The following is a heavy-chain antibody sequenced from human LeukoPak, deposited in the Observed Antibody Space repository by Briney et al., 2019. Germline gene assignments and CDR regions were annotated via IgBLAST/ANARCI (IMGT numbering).Heavy chain of an antibody. CDR3: ARTNFDWLLFTGAEYFQH. J-gene: IGHJ1*01. CDR2: ISAYNGNT. Sequence: ASVKVSCKASGYTFTSYGISWVRQAPGQGLEWMGWISAYNGNTNYAQKLQGRVTMTTDTSTSTAYMELRSLRSDDTAVYYCARTNFDWLLFTGAEYFQHWGQGTLVTVSS. V-gene: IGHV1-18*04. D-gene: IGHD3-9*01. CDR1: GYTFTSYG.